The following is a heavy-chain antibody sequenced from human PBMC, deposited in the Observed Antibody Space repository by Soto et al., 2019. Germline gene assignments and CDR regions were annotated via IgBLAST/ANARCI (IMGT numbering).Heavy chain of an antibody. D-gene: IGHD5-18*01. CDR3: ARGGYSYALVAYYFDY. V-gene: IGHV4-34*01. CDR2: INHSGST. CDR1: GGSFSGYY. J-gene: IGHJ4*01. Sequence: SETLSLTCAVYGGSFSGYYWSWIRQPPGKGLEWIGEINHSGSTNYNPSLKSRVTISVDTSKNQFSLKLSSVTAADTAVYYCARGGYSYALVAYYFDYWGHGTLVTVSS.